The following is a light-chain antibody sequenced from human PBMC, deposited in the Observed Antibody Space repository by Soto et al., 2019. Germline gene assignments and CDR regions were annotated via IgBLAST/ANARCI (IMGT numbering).Light chain of an antibody. CDR2: KAS. J-gene: IGKJ1*01. Sequence: DIQMTQSPSTLSASVGDRVTITCRTSQSISNLLAWYQQKPGKAPKLLIYKASSLESGVPSRFSGSGSGTEFTLTSSSLQPDDFATYYCQQHNSYSRTFGQGTKVEIK. CDR1: QSISNL. CDR3: QQHNSYSRT. V-gene: IGKV1-5*03.